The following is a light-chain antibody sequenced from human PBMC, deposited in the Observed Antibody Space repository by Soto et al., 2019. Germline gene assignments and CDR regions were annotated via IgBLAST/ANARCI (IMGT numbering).Light chain of an antibody. CDR2: EAS. Sequence: DIHMTQSPSTLSASVGDRVTITCRASQTIDSWLAWYQQKPGKAPNLLISEASTLESGVPSRFSGSESGTEFILSISSLQPDDFASYYCQQYKSYPWTFGQGTKVEIK. J-gene: IGKJ1*01. CDR3: QQYKSYPWT. CDR1: QTIDSW. V-gene: IGKV1-5*03.